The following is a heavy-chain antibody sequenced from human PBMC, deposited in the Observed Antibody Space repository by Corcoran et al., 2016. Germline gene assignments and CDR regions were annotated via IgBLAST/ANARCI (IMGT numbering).Heavy chain of an antibody. CDR2: ISYDGSNK. D-gene: IGHD3-22*01. CDR1: GFTFSSYG. Sequence: QVQLVESGGGVVQPGRSLRLSCAAYGFTFSSYGMHWVRQAPGKGLEWVAVISYDGSNKYYADSVKGRFTISRDNSKNTLYLQMNSLRAEDTAVYYCAKSSDSSGYYAFFDYWGQGTLVTVSS. CDR3: AKSSDSSGYYAFFDY. V-gene: IGHV3-30*18. J-gene: IGHJ4*02.